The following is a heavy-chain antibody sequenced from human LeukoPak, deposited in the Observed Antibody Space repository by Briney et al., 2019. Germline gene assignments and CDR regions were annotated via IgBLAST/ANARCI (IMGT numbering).Heavy chain of an antibody. J-gene: IGHJ4*02. D-gene: IGHD5-12*01. CDR2: IYYSGST. V-gene: IGHV4-39*01. Sequence: SETLSLTCTVSGGSISSNSYYWGWIRQPPGKGLEWIGSIYYSGSTYYNPSLKSRVTISVDTSKIQFSLKLSSVTAADTAVYYCATYRYSGYDYLYWGQGTLVTVSS. CDR3: ATYRYSGYDYLY. CDR1: GGSISSNSYY.